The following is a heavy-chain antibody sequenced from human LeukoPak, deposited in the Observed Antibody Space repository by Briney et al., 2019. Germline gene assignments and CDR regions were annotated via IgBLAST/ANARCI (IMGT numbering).Heavy chain of an antibody. CDR3: ARQLGYCAAGTCYFDS. Sequence: GGSLRLSCAASGFSVSNYYMSWVRQPPGKGLEWISSLSSGRSPSYSDSLEGRLTMSSDNARNTLYLQMDNLRGEDTAMYYCARQLGYCAAGTCYFDSWGHGTQVTVSS. V-gene: IGHV3-11*01. CDR1: GFSVSNYY. J-gene: IGHJ4*01. CDR2: LSSGRSP. D-gene: IGHD2-8*02.